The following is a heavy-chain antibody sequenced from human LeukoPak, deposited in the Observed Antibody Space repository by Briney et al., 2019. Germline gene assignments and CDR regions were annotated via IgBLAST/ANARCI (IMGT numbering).Heavy chain of an antibody. Sequence: SETLSLTCAVSGYSISSGYYWGWLRQPPGKGLEWIGSIYHSGSTYYNPSLKSRVTISVDTSKNQFSLKLSSVTAADTAVYYCARHWRDIVVVPAARGKAFDYWGQGTLVTVSS. CDR3: ARHWRDIVVVPAARGKAFDY. J-gene: IGHJ4*02. CDR1: GYSISSGYY. CDR2: IYHSGST. V-gene: IGHV4-38-2*01. D-gene: IGHD2-2*01.